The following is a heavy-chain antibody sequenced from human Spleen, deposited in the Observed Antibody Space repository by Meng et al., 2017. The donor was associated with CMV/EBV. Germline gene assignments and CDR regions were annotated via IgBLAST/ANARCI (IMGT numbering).Heavy chain of an antibody. V-gene: IGHV4-39*07. CDR3: MGATKGNWFDP. Sequence: GPGLGKPLETLTRTCTFSGGSISSNSYYWGWIRQPPGKGLEWIGSIYYSGSTYYTPSLKSRVTISVDTSKNQFSLKLSSVTAADTAVYYCMGATKGNWFDPWGQGTLVTVSS. J-gene: IGHJ5*02. CDR1: GGSISSNSYY. CDR2: IYYSGST. D-gene: IGHD1-26*01.